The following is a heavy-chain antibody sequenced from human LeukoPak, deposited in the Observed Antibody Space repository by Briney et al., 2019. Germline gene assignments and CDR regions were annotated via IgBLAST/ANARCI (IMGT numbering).Heavy chain of an antibody. V-gene: IGHV4-39*01. CDR3: ARQEGSSTE. D-gene: IGHD2-2*01. J-gene: IGHJ4*02. Sequence: SETLSLTCTVSGGSVIGGGYYWSWIRQPPGKGLEWIGCIYYSGSTYYNPSLKSRVTMSVNTSKNHFSLKLISVTTADTAVYYCARQEGSSTEWGQGTLVTVSS. CDR1: GGSVIGGGYY. CDR2: IYYSGST.